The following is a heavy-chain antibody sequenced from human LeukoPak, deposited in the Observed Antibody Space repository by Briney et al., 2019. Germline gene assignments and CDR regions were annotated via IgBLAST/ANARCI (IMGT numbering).Heavy chain of an antibody. Sequence: SETLSLICSVSGGSISSYYWSWIRQPAGKGLEWIGRIYTSGSTNYNPSLKSRVTMSVDTSKNQFSLKLSSVTAADTAVYYGASSVIAVAVTGTFDYWGQGTLFTVSS. D-gene: IGHD6-19*01. CDR1: GGSISSYY. J-gene: IGHJ4*02. V-gene: IGHV4-4*07. CDR2: IYTSGST. CDR3: ASSVIAVAVTGTFDY.